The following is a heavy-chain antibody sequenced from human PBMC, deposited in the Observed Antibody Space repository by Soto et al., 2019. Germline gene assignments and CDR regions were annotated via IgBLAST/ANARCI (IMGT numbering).Heavy chain of an antibody. J-gene: IGHJ4*02. CDR1: GFTFSSYG. D-gene: IGHD6-13*01. CDR3: ASSSSWSSPFDY. CDR2: IWYDGSNK. V-gene: IGHV3-33*01. Sequence: PGGLLSLSCAASGFTFSSYGMHWVRQAPGKGLEWVAVIWYDGSNKYYADSVKGRFTISRDNSKNTLYLQMNSLRAEDTAVYYCASSSSWSSPFDYWGQGTLVTVSS.